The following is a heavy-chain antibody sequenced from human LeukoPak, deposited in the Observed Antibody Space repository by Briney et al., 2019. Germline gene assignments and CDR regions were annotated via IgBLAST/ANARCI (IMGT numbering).Heavy chain of an antibody. CDR2: ISAYNGNT. V-gene: IGHV1-18*01. Sequence: ASVKVSCKASGCTFTSYGISWVRQAPGQGLEWMGWISAYNGNTNYAQKLQGRVTMTTDTSTSTAYMELRSLRSDDTAVYYCARDERGYCSGGSCYREAFDIWGQGTMVTVSS. CDR3: ARDERGYCSGGSCYREAFDI. J-gene: IGHJ3*02. CDR1: GCTFTSYG. D-gene: IGHD2-15*01.